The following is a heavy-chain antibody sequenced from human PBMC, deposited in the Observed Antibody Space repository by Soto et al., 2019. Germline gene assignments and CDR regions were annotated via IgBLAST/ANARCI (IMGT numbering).Heavy chain of an antibody. Sequence: QVQLQQWGAGLLKPSETLSLTCAVYGGSFSGYYWSWIRQPPGKGLEWIGEINHSGSTNYNPSLKSRVTISVDTSKNQFSLKLSSVTAADTAVYYCARGGGSTVTVTTPRSFDYWGQGTLDTVSS. CDR2: INHSGST. CDR3: ARGGGSTVTVTTPRSFDY. J-gene: IGHJ4*02. CDR1: GGSFSGYY. V-gene: IGHV4-34*01. D-gene: IGHD4-17*01.